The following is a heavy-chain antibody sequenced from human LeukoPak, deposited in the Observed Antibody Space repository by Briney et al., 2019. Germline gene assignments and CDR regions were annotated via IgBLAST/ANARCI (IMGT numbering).Heavy chain of an antibody. J-gene: IGHJ4*02. D-gene: IGHD3-16*01. CDR2: IYKSGTI. Sequence: GGSLRLSCAVSGFTVTVNYMSWVRQAPGKGLEWVSIIYKSGTISYADSVKGRFIISRDSSTNTLSLQMTSLRAEDTAVYYCAADFYTSYHLGYWGQGTLVSVSS. V-gene: IGHV3-66*01. CDR3: AADFYTSYHLGY. CDR1: GFTVTVNY.